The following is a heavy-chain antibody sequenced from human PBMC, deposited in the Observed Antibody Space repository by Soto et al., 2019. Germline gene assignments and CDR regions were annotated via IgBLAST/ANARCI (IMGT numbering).Heavy chain of an antibody. CDR3: ATSYGSGYRAFDY. CDR2: INPILSMS. Sequence: QVQLVQSGAEVKRPGSSVKVSCKASGDTFAFYSINWVRQAPGLGLEWMGRINPILSMSNYAQRFQGRVTITADKSTSTAYMVLNSLRSEDTGMYYCATSYGSGYRAFDYWGQGALVTVSS. CDR1: GDTFAFYS. J-gene: IGHJ4*02. D-gene: IGHD3-10*01. V-gene: IGHV1-69*02.